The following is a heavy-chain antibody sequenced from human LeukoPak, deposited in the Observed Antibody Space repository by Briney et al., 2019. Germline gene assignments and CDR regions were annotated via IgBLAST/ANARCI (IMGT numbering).Heavy chain of an antibody. CDR3: AASSWYPPGPMDV. J-gene: IGHJ6*03. CDR2: IIPIFGTA. D-gene: IGHD6-13*01. Sequence: SVKVSCKASGGTFSSYAISWVRQAPGQGLEWMGGIIPIFGTANYAQKFQGRVTITADESTSTAYMELSSLRSEDTAVYYCAASSWYPPGPMDVWGKGTTVTVSS. CDR1: GGTFSSYA. V-gene: IGHV1-69*13.